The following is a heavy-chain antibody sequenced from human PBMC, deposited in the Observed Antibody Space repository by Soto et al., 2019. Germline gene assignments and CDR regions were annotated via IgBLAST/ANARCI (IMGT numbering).Heavy chain of an antibody. D-gene: IGHD3-10*01. CDR1: GFTFSDYN. J-gene: IGHJ6*02. CDR2: ISSSSSYT. Sequence: HVQLVDSGGDLVKPGGSLRLSCEASGFTFSDYNMNWIRQAPGKGLELVSYISSSSSYTKYADSVKGRFTISRDNAKNSRYLQMNSLRVDVTAVYYCVRDRFTIGGMDVWGQGTTVTVSS. CDR3: VRDRFTIGGMDV. V-gene: IGHV3-11*05.